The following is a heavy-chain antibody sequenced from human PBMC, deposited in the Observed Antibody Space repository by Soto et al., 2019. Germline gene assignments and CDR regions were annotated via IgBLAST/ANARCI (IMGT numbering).Heavy chain of an antibody. D-gene: IGHD1-26*01. J-gene: IGHJ4*02. V-gene: IGHV1-46*03. CDR3: ARAWVSGSYYADFDY. CDR1: GYTFTSYY. Sequence: QVQLVQSGAEVKKPGASVKVSCKASGYTFTSYYMHWVRQAPGQGLEWMGIINPSGGSTSYAQKFQGRVTMTRDTFTSTVYMELSSLRSEDTAVYYCARAWVSGSYYADFDYWGQGTLVTVSS. CDR2: INPSGGST.